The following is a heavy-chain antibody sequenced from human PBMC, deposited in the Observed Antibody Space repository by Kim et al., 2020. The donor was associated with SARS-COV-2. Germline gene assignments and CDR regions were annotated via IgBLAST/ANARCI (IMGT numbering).Heavy chain of an antibody. D-gene: IGHD3-16*02. CDR1: GFTFSSYA. CDR2: ISGSGGST. J-gene: IGHJ6*03. Sequence: GGSLRLSCAASGFTFSSYAMSWVRQAPGKGLEWVSAISGSGGSTYYADSVKGRFTISRDNSKNTLYLQMNSLRAEDTAVYYCAKYVAHDYIWGSYRPIYYYYYMDVWGKGTTVTVSS. CDR3: AKYVAHDYIWGSYRPIYYYYYMDV. V-gene: IGHV3-23*01.